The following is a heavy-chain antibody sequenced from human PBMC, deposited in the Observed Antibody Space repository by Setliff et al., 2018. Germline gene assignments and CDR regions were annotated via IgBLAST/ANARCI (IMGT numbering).Heavy chain of an antibody. CDR3: AREYYYDSHAFDI. D-gene: IGHD3-22*01. J-gene: IGHJ3*02. CDR1: GYTFTSCG. Sequence: ASVKVSCKASGYTFTSCGISWVRQAPGQGLEWMGWINPNSGGTNYAQKFQGWVTMTRDTSISTAYMELSRLRSDDTAVYYCAREYYYDSHAFDIWGQGTMVTVSS. V-gene: IGHV1-2*04. CDR2: INPNSGGT.